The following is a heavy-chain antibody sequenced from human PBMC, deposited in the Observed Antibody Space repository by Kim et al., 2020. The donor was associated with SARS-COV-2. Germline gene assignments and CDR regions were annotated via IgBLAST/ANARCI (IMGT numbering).Heavy chain of an antibody. J-gene: IGHJ6*02. CDR2: ISYDGSNK. D-gene: IGHD3-10*01. CDR3: ARENYYGSGSFYYYYYYGMDV. CDR1: GFTFSSYA. V-gene: IGHV3-30*04. Sequence: RGSLRLSCAASGFTFSSYAMHWVRQAPGKGLEWLAVISYDGSNKYYADSVKGRFTISRDNSKNTLYLQMNSLRAEDTAVYYCARENYYGSGSFYYYYYYGMDVWGQGTTVTVSS.